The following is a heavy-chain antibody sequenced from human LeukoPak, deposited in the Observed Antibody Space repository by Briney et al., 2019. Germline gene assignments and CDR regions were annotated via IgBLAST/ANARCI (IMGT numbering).Heavy chain of an antibody. J-gene: IGHJ5*02. D-gene: IGHD3-10*01. CDR2: IYYSGSI. Sequence: SETLSLTCAVSGYSISSSNWWGWIRQPPGKGLEWIGYIYYSGSIYYNPSLKSRVTMSVDTSKNQFSLKLSSVTAADTAVYYCARGRYYYGSGSWFDPWGQGTLVTVSS. V-gene: IGHV4-28*05. CDR3: ARGRYYYGSGSWFDP. CDR1: GYSISSSNW.